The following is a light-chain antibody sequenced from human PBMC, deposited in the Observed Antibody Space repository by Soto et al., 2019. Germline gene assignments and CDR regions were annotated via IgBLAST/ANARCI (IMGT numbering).Light chain of an antibody. Sequence: DIRMTQSPSSLSASVADRVTITCGPSQSISSHLNWYQQKPGKAPKLLIYTASVLQRGIPSRFSGSGSGTDFTLTISSLQPEDFAIYYCQQSYNSPPITFGQGTRLEIK. CDR1: QSISSH. CDR2: TAS. V-gene: IGKV1-39*01. J-gene: IGKJ5*01. CDR3: QQSYNSPPIT.